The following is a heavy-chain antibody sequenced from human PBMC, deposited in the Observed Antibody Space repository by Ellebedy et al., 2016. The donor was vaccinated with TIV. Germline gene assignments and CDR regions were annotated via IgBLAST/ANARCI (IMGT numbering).Heavy chain of an antibody. D-gene: IGHD6-6*01. CDR1: GFTFADYA. CDR2: ISWNSGTT. Sequence: GGSLRLXCAASGFTFADYAMHWVRPAPGTGLEWDSGISWNSGTTDYADFVKGRFTISRDNAKNSLYLQMNRLRADDTAFYYCARDLRITARDYYLDYWGQGTLVTVSS. CDR3: ARDLRITARDYYLDY. J-gene: IGHJ4*02. V-gene: IGHV3-9*01.